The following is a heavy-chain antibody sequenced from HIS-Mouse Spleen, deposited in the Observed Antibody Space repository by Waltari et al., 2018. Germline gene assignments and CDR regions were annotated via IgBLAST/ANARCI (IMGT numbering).Heavy chain of an antibody. Sequence: QVQLVQSGAEVKKPGASVKVSCKASGYTFTSYDINWVRQATGQGREWMGWVNPYRSKTGFAKKDQGRVTMTRNTSIRTAYMGLRSLRFDDTAVYCCGSGGIHSSSWYYYYYYGMDVWGQGTTVTVSS. CDR1: GYTFTSYD. J-gene: IGHJ6*02. V-gene: IGHV1-8*01. D-gene: IGHD6-13*01. CDR2: VNPYRSKT. CDR3: GSGGIHSSSWYYYYYYGMDV.